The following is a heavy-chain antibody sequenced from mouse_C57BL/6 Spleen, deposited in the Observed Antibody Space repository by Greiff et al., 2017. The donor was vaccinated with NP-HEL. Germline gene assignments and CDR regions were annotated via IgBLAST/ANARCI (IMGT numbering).Heavy chain of an antibody. V-gene: IGHV1-15*01. CDR2: IDPETGGT. J-gene: IGHJ1*03. CDR1: GYTFTDYE. D-gene: IGHD1-1*01. Sequence: VQLQQSGAELVRPGASVTLSCKASGYTFTDYEMHWVQQTPVHGLEWIGAIDPETGGTAYNQKFKGKAILTDDKSSSTTYNDLRSLTSEDSAVYYCTRSPYYGSSFYWYFDVWGTGTTVTVSS. CDR3: TRSPYYGSSFYWYFDV.